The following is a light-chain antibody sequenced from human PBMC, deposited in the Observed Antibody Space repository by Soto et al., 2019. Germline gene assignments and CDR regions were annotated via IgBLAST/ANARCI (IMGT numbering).Light chain of an antibody. CDR3: NSYTLRRTVV. Sequence: QSALTQPASVSGSPGQSITLSCAGTSSDIGAHNFVSWYQHHPGKAPQLIIYEVTKWPSGVSTRFSGSKAGNTASLTISGLQAEDEADYYSNSYTLRRTVVFGGGTKLTVL. CDR2: EVT. CDR1: SSDIGAHNF. V-gene: IGLV2-14*01. J-gene: IGLJ2*01.